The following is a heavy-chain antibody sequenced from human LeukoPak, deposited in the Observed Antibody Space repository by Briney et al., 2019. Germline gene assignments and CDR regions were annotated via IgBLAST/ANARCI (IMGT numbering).Heavy chain of an antibody. CDR3: ARDCSRGSCYSILAGAFDI. J-gene: IGHJ3*02. CDR1: GFTFSSYA. Sequence: GGSLRLSCAASGFTFSSYAMSWVRQAPGKGLEWVANIKQDGSDKYYVDSVKGRFTISRDNAKNSLYLQMNSLRAEDTAVYYCARDCSRGSCYSILAGAFDIWGQGTMVTVSS. D-gene: IGHD2-15*01. CDR2: IKQDGSDK. V-gene: IGHV3-7*01.